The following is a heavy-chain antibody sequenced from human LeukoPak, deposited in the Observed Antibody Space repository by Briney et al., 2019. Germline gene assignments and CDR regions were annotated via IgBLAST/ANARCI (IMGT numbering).Heavy chain of an antibody. J-gene: IGHJ4*02. CDR3: ARVLHLGELSLYYFDY. V-gene: IGHV4-34*01. Sequence: SETLSLTCAVHGGSFSGYYWSWIRQPPGKGLEWIGEINHSGSTNYNPSLKSRVTISVDTSKNQFSLKLSSVTAADTAVYYCARVLHLGELSLYYFDYWGQGTLVTVSS. D-gene: IGHD3-16*02. CDR2: INHSGST. CDR1: GGSFSGYY.